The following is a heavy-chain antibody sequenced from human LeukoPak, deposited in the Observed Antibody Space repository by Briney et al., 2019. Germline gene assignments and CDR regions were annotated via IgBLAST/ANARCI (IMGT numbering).Heavy chain of an antibody. CDR3: ARGGRTPFDY. D-gene: IGHD3-16*01. V-gene: IGHV3-30*02. CDR2: IRSDGSIK. Sequence: GGSLRLSCVASGFTFSTYGMHWVRQAPGKGLEWEAFIRSDGSIKYYPDFVKGRFIISRDNSKNTLYLQMNSLRAEDSAMYSCARGGRTPFDYWGQGTLVTVSS. J-gene: IGHJ4*02. CDR1: GFTFSTYG.